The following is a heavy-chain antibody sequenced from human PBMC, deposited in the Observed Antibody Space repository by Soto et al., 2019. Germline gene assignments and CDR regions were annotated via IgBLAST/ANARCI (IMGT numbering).Heavy chain of an antibody. D-gene: IGHD2-15*01. Sequence: SETLSLTRSVSGGSISSGDSYWSWVRQPPGKGLEWIGYIYYSGSTYYSPSLKSRLTISVDTSKNQFSLKLTSVTAADTAVYYCARASLAYYYYAMDVWGQGTTVTVSS. CDR1: GGSISSGDSY. V-gene: IGHV4-30-4*01. CDR3: ARASLAYYYYAMDV. CDR2: IYYSGST. J-gene: IGHJ6*02.